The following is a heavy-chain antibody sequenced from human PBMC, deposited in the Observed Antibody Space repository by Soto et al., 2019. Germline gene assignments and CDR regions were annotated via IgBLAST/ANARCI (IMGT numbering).Heavy chain of an antibody. CDR1: GFSVSRNY. CDR2: VYSGGAT. D-gene: IGHD3-10*01. Sequence: QLVETGGGLIQPGTSLTLSCAASGFSVSRNYMTWVRQAPGKGLEWVSCVYSGGATLYADSVKGRFILSRDDSQNTMYLQMNNLRDEDTAVYYCARVPGRLWGRGTLVTVAS. CDR3: ARVPGRL. J-gene: IGHJ4*02. V-gene: IGHV3-53*02.